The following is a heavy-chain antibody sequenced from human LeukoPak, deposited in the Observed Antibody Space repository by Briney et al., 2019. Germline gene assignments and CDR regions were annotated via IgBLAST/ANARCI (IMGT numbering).Heavy chain of an antibody. CDR3: ARGGNYDVLTGYHFYFDS. V-gene: IGHV4-34*01. D-gene: IGHD3-9*01. Sequence: SETLSLTCGVYGGSFSGYYWSWIRQPPGKGLEWIGEINHSGSTNYNPSLKSRVTISGDTSRNHFSLELSSVNAADTAVYYCARGGNYDVLTGYHFYFDSWGQGTLVAVSS. CDR2: INHSGST. J-gene: IGHJ4*02. CDR1: GGSFSGYY.